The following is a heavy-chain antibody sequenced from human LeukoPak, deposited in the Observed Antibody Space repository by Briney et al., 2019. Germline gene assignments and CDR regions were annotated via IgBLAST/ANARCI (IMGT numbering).Heavy chain of an antibody. J-gene: IGHJ4*02. D-gene: IGHD5-24*01. CDR2: IYPGDSDT. V-gene: IGHV5-51*01. Sequence: GESLKISCKASGYIFVNYWIGWVRQMPGKGLEWMGLIYPGDSDTRYSPSFQGQVTISADKSISTAYLQWSSLKASDTAMYYCARQTRDGSKSRGYSFDYWGQGTLVTVSS. CDR3: ARQTRDGSKSRGYSFDY. CDR1: GYIFVNYW.